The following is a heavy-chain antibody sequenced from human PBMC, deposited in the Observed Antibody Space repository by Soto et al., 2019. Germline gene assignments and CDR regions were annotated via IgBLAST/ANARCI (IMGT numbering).Heavy chain of an antibody. V-gene: IGHV3-21*01. Sequence: GGSLRLSCAASGFTFSSYSMNWVRQAPGKGLEWVSSISSSSSYIYYADSVKGRFTISRDNAKNSLYLQMNSLRAEDTAVYYCARGDIVVVPAATDYYYYGMDVWGQGTTVTVSS. J-gene: IGHJ6*02. CDR2: ISSSSSYI. CDR1: GFTFSSYS. D-gene: IGHD2-2*01. CDR3: ARGDIVVVPAATDYYYYGMDV.